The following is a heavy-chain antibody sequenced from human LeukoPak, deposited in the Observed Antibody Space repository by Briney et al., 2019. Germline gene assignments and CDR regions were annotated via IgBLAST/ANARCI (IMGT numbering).Heavy chain of an antibody. Sequence: SETLSLTCTVSGGSISSYYWSWIRQPAGKGLEWIGLIYATESTNYNTSLKSRVSMSVETSKNQFSAKLSSVTHADTAVYDCAGDTPYSSSPYAFDIWGQGTMVTVSS. CDR3: AGDTPYSSSPYAFDI. V-gene: IGHV4-4*07. CDR1: GGSISSYY. CDR2: IYATEST. D-gene: IGHD6-6*01. J-gene: IGHJ3*02.